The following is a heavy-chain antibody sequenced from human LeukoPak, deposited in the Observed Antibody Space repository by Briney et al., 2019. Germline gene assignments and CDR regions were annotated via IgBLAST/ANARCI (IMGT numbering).Heavy chain of an antibody. CDR1: GFTFDDYG. CDR2: INWHGGSA. D-gene: IGHD3-16*01. J-gene: IGHJ3*02. CDR3: AKDLPFHDI. V-gene: IGHV3-20*04. Sequence: PGGSLRLSCAASGFTFDDYGMNWVRQVPGKGLEWVSGINWHGGSAGYADSVKGRFIISRDNAKNSLYLQMNSLTVEDTAVYYCAKDLPFHDIWGQGTMVTVSS.